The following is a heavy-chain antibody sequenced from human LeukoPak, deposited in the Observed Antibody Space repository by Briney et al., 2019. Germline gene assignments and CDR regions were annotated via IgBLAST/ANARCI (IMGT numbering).Heavy chain of an antibody. CDR3: ASTRGYTYGYYIDY. CDR1: GGSISSSSYY. CDR2: IYYSGST. J-gene: IGHJ4*02. Sequence: SETLSLTCTVSGGSISSSSYYWAWIRQPPGKGLEWIGSIYYSGSTYYNPSLKSRVTISVDTSKNQFSLKLSSVTAADTAVYYCASTRGYTYGYYIDYWGQGTLVTVSS. V-gene: IGHV4-39*07. D-gene: IGHD5-18*01.